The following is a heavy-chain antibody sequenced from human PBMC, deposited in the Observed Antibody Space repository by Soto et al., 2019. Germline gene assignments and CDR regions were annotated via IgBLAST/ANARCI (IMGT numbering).Heavy chain of an antibody. CDR3: ARLIWIRELSHGMHV. CDR1: GGTFSSYA. V-gene: IGHV1-69*06. D-gene: IGHD3-10*01. CDR2: IIPIFGTA. Sequence: SVKVSCKASGGTFSSYAISWVRQAPGQGLEWMGGIIPIFGTANYAQKFQGRVTITADKSTSTAYMELSSLRSEDTAVYYCARLIWIRELSHGMHVWGQATTVTVSS. J-gene: IGHJ6*02.